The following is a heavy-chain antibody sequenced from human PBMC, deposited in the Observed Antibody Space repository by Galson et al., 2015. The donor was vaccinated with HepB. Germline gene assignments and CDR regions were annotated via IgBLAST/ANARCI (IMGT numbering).Heavy chain of an antibody. CDR3: ARDPRGGNSYFDY. CDR2: IIPIFGTA. V-gene: IGHV1-69*13. J-gene: IGHJ4*02. CDR1: GGTFSSYA. D-gene: IGHD4-23*01. Sequence: SVKVSCKASGGTFSSYAINWVRQAPGQGLEWMGGIIPIFGTANYAQKFQGRVTITADESTSTAYMELSSLRSEDTAVYYCARDPRGGNSYFDYWGQGTLVTVSS.